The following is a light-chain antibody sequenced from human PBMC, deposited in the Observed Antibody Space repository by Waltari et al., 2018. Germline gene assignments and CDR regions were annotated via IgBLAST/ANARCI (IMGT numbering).Light chain of an antibody. J-gene: IGLJ2*01. CDR3: CSYACSYVV. V-gene: IGLV2-11*01. CDR2: DVT. CDR1: SRDVGAYNY. Sequence: QSALTQPRSVSGSPGQSVTISCTGTSRDVGAYNYVSWYQQPPGNAPKLMIYDVTKRPSGVPDRFSGSKSGNTASLTISGLQAEYEAHYYCCSYACSYVVFGGGTMLTVL.